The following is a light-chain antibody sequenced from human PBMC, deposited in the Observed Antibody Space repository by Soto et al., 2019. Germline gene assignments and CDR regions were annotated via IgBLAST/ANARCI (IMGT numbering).Light chain of an antibody. CDR3: KQSTHFPRT. Sequence: IVITQTPLSLLVAXXQPASISCKSSQSLLHMTGKTLLSWYLQKPGQSPQXXIYEVSTRVSGVPERFSGSGSGTDFTLEISRVETDDVGIYYCKQSTHFPRTFGQGTRLDIK. J-gene: IGKJ5*01. CDR2: EVS. CDR1: QSLLHMTGKTL. V-gene: IGKV2D-29*02.